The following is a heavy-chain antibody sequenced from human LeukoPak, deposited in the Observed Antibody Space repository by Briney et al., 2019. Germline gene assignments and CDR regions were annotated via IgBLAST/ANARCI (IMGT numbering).Heavy chain of an antibody. Sequence: GGSLRLSCAASGFTFTSYWMPWVRHAPGTGLEWVSRINEDGSIITYADSVKGRFTISRDNAKNTLYLQMNSLRAEDTAVYYCVRDLILVWTPGDDFDYWGQGTLVTVSS. V-gene: IGHV3-74*01. CDR3: VRDLILVWTPGDDFDY. D-gene: IGHD2-8*01. CDR2: INEDGSII. CDR1: GFTFTSYW. J-gene: IGHJ4*02.